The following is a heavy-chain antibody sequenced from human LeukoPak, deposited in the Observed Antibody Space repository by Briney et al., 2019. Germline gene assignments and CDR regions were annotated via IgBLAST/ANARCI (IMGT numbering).Heavy chain of an antibody. CDR3: ATSSIAARDPRKNAFDI. CDR2: ISLGVGST. CDR1: GYTFTTYY. J-gene: IGHJ3*02. V-gene: IGHV1-46*01. Sequence: ASVKVSCKASGYTFTTYYMYWVRQAPGQGLEWMGIISLGVGSTNYAQKFQGRITMTRDMSTSTVYMDLSSLRSEDTAVYYCATSSIAARDPRKNAFDIWGQGTMVTVSS. D-gene: IGHD6-6*01.